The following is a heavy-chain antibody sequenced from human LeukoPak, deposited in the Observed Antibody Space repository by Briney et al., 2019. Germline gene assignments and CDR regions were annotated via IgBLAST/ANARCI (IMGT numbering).Heavy chain of an antibody. Sequence: PSETLSLTCTVSGDSISSYYWSWIRQPAGKGLEWIGRIYTSGSTNYNPSLKSRVTISVDTSKNQFSLKLSSVTAADTAVYYCARAKTYYDFWSGYQSPGGYYFDYWGQGTLVTVSS. CDR2: IYTSGST. D-gene: IGHD3-3*01. J-gene: IGHJ4*02. V-gene: IGHV4-4*07. CDR1: GDSISSYY. CDR3: ARAKTYYDFWSGYQSPGGYYFDY.